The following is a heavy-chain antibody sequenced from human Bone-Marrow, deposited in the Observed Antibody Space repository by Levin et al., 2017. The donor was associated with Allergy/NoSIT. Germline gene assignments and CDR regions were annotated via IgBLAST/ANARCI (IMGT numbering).Heavy chain of an antibody. D-gene: IGHD6-19*01. V-gene: IGHV3-23*01. J-gene: IGHJ4*02. CDR2: ISDSGGIT. CDR3: AKVLPVAGTFFGY. Sequence: GGSLRLSCAASGFTFSTYAMSWVRQAPGRGLEWVSRISDSGGITYYADSVKGRFTISRDNSKNTLYLHMNTLRAEDTAFYYCAKVLPVAGTFFGYWGQGTLVTVSS. CDR1: GFTFSTYA.